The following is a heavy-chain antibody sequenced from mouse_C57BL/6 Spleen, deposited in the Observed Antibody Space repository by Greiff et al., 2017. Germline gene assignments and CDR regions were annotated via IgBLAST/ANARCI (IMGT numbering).Heavy chain of an antibody. V-gene: IGHV1-50*01. J-gene: IGHJ1*03. Sequence: QVQLQQPGAELVKPGASVKLSCKASGYTFTSYWMQWVKQRPGQGLEWIGEIDPSDSYTNYNQKFKGKATLTVDTSSSTAYMQLSSLTSEDSAVXYCARGGYYDYDVGYFDVWGTGTTVTVSS. D-gene: IGHD2-4*01. CDR2: IDPSDSYT. CDR1: GYTFTSYW. CDR3: ARGGYYDYDVGYFDV.